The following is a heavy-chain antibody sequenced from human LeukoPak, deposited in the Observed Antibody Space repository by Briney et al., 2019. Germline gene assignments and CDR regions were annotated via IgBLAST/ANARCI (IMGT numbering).Heavy chain of an antibody. D-gene: IGHD4-23*01. V-gene: IGHV3-23*01. J-gene: IGHJ4*02. Sequence: GGSLRLSSAASGFTITTYAMSWVRQAPGKGLEWVSAISGSGDNTYYADSVKGRFTISRDNSKNTLYLQMNSLRAEDTAFYYCAKRFAYGGVGYWGQGTLVTVSS. CDR2: ISGSGDNT. CDR3: AKRFAYGGVGY. CDR1: GFTITTYA.